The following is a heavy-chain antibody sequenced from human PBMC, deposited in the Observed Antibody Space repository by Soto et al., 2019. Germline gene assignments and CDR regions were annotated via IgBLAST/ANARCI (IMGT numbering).Heavy chain of an antibody. CDR3: ARSEEDSDYYYYGMDV. V-gene: IGHV6-1*01. D-gene: IGHD2-15*01. CDR1: GDSVSSNTAA. CDR2: TYYRSRWHS. J-gene: IGHJ6*02. Sequence: SQTLSLTCAISGDSVSSNTAAWNWIRSSPSRGLEWLGRTYYRSRWHSDYAVSVRSRIDINADTSKNQVSLQLNSVTPEDTAVYYCARSEEDSDYYYYGMDVWGQGTTVTVSS.